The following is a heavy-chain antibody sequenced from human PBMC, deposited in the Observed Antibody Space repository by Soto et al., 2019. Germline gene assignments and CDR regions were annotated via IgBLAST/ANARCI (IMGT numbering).Heavy chain of an antibody. V-gene: IGHV3-7*03. J-gene: IGHJ4*02. Sequence: RWSLRLSCAVSGFSFSSAWMTWIRQAPGKGLERVAIMNEDGSERYYVDSVKGRFTISRDNAKNALFLQMNSLRVEDTAVYFCARDRAYSRFDYWGQGSLVTVSS. CDR2: MNEDGSER. CDR3: ARDRAYSRFDY. D-gene: IGHD4-4*01. CDR1: GFSFSSAW.